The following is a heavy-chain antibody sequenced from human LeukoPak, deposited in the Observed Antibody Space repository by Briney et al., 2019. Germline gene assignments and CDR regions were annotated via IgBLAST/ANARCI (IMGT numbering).Heavy chain of an antibody. J-gene: IGHJ4*02. D-gene: IGHD2-2*01. CDR1: GFTVSSNY. V-gene: IGHV3-53*01. Sequence: GGSLRPSCAASGFTVSSNYMSWVRQAPGKGLEWVSVIYSGGSTYYADSVKGRFTISRDNSKNTLYLQMNSLRAEDTAVYYCARDHAGANDYWGQGTLVTVSS. CDR2: IYSGGST. CDR3: ARDHAGANDY.